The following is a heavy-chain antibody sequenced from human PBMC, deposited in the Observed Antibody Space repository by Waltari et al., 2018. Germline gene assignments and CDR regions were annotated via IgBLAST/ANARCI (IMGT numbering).Heavy chain of an antibody. J-gene: IGHJ4*02. V-gene: IGHV3-74*01. Sequence: EVQLVESGGGLVQPGGSLLLSCAASGFTFRSHWMHGVRQAPGKGLVWVSRINSDGSSTNYADSVKGRFTISRDNAKNTLYLQMNSLRAEDTAVYYCASYVMIKEWGQETLVTVSS. CDR2: INSDGSST. CDR1: GFTFRSHW. D-gene: IGHD3-16*01. CDR3: ASYVMIKE.